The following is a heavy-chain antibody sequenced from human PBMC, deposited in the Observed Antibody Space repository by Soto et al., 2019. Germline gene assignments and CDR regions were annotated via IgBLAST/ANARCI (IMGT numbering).Heavy chain of an antibody. CDR1: GDSISSTNW. Sequence: TSETLSLTCAVSGDSISSTNWWSWVRQSPQRGLEWIGEIFHDGSTYYNLSLKSRITISVDKSKNQFSLTVTSVTAADTAVYYCARHNYYSNHYYYAIDVWGPGTTVTVSS. CDR2: IFHDGST. J-gene: IGHJ6*02. V-gene: IGHV4-4*02. CDR3: ARHNYYSNHYYYAIDV. D-gene: IGHD4-4*01.